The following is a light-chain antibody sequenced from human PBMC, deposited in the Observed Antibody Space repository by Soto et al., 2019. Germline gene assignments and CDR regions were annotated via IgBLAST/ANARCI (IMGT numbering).Light chain of an antibody. Sequence: DIQMTQSPSSLSASVGDRVTITCRASQSISSYLNWYQQKPGKAPEFLIYEASSLESGVSSRFSGSGSGTDFTLTISSLQPEDFATYYCQQSYSSPYTFGQGTKLEIK. CDR3: QQSYSSPYT. V-gene: IGKV1-39*01. CDR1: QSISSY. CDR2: EAS. J-gene: IGKJ2*01.